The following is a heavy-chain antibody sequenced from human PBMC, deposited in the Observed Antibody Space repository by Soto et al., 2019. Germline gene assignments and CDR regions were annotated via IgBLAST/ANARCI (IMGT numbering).Heavy chain of an antibody. CDR3: ARCIAAAGLIDY. J-gene: IGHJ4*02. V-gene: IGHV4-39*07. CDR2: IYYSGST. Sequence: PSETLSLTCTVSGGSISSSSYYWGWIRQPPGKGLEWIGSIYYSGSTYYNPSLKSRVTISVDKSKNQFSLKLSSVTAADTAVYYFARCIAAAGLIDYWGQGTLVTVSS. CDR1: GGSISSSSYY. D-gene: IGHD6-13*01.